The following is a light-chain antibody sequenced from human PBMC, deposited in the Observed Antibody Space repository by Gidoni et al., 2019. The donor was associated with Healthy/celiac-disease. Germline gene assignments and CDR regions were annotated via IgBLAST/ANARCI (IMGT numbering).Light chain of an antibody. CDR1: QSVSGSY. Sequence: EIVLTQSLGPLSLSPGESATLSCRASQSVSGSYLAWYQQKPGQAPRLLIYGASSRATGIPDRFSGSGSGTDFTLTISKLEPEDFAVYYCQQYGSSRLTFGGXTKVEIK. CDR3: QQYGSSRLT. V-gene: IGKV3-20*01. CDR2: GAS. J-gene: IGKJ4*01.